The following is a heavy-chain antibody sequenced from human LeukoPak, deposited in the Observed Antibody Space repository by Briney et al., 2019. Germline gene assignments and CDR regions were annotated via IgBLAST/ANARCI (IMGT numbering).Heavy chain of an antibody. CDR1: GGSFGRYY. CDR2: IHNSGST. CDR3: AREIVVVPAAIGWFDP. V-gene: IGHV4-59*01. J-gene: IGHJ5*02. Sequence: SETLSLTCTVSGGSFGRYYWTWIRQSPGKGLEWIGYIHNSGSTNYNPSLKSRVAILVDTSKNQFSLKLSSVTAADTAVYYCAREIVVVPAAIGWFDPWGQGTLVTVSS. D-gene: IGHD2-2*02.